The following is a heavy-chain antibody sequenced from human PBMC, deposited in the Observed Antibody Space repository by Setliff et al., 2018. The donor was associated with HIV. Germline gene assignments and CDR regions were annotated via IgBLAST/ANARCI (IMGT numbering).Heavy chain of an antibody. D-gene: IGHD2-2*01. Sequence: SETLSLTCTVSGGSINSGTYYWSWIRQPAGKGLEWIATIYHSGSTNYNSSLKSRVTISVDKSKNQFSLKLTSVTAADAAVYFCARRYCSSTSCYYYYYYYMDVWGKGTTVTVSS. CDR1: GGSINSGTYY. J-gene: IGHJ6*03. CDR2: IYHSGST. CDR3: ARRYCSSTSCYYYYYYYMDV. V-gene: IGHV4-61*02.